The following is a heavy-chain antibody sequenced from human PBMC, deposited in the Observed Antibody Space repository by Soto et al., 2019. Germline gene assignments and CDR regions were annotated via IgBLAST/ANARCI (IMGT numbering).Heavy chain of an antibody. Sequence: PGGSLRLSCAASGFTFDDYGMSWVRQAPGKGLEWVSGINWNGGSTGYADSVKGRLTISRDNAKNSLYLQMNSLRAEDTALYYCARAGGGQDAFDIWGQGTMVTVSS. J-gene: IGHJ3*02. CDR3: ARAGGGQDAFDI. CDR1: GFTFDDYG. CDR2: INWNGGST. D-gene: IGHD2-15*01. V-gene: IGHV3-20*04.